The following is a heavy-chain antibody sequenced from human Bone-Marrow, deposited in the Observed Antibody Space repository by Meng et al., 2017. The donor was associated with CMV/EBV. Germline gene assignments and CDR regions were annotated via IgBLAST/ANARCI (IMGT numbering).Heavy chain of an antibody. D-gene: IGHD3-3*01. J-gene: IGHJ6*02. CDR2: ISSSGSTI. V-gene: IGHV3-48*03. CDR3: ARDYATYYDFWSGYSPGKYYGMDV. Sequence: GESLKISCAASGFTFSSYEMNWVRQAPGKGLEWVSYISSSGSTIYYADSVKGRFTISRDNAKNSLYLQMNSLRAEDTAVYYCARDYATYYDFWSGYSPGKYYGMDVWGQGTTVTVAS. CDR1: GFTFSSYE.